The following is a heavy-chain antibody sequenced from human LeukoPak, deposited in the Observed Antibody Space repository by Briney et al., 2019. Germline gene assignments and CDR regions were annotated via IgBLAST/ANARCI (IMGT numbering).Heavy chain of an antibody. Sequence: PGGSLRLSCAASGFSFSDYAMSWVRQAPGKGLEWVSAISGSGGDTYFADSVKGRFTISRDNSKRTVFLQMDSLRAEDMAVYYCAKDPHFYYYYYMDAWGNGTTVTVSS. CDR2: ISGSGGDT. J-gene: IGHJ6*03. V-gene: IGHV3-23*01. CDR1: GFSFSDYA. CDR3: AKDPHFYYYYYMDA.